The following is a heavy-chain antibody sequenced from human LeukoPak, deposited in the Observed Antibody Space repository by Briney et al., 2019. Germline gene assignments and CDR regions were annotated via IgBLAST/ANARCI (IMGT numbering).Heavy chain of an antibody. CDR2: IGGSDGFT. D-gene: IGHD1-26*01. Sequence: GGSLRLSCAASGFTFSSYAMSWVRQAPGKGLEWVSAIGGSDGFTYYADSVKGRFIISRDNSKNTLYLQMNSLRAEDTAVYYCARDPYSGSYGNYYYYFMDVWGKGTTVTISS. CDR3: ARDPYSGSYGNYYYYFMDV. J-gene: IGHJ6*03. CDR1: GFTFSSYA. V-gene: IGHV3-23*01.